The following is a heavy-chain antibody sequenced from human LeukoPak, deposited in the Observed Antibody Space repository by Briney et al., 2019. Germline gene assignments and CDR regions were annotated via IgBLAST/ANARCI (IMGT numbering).Heavy chain of an antibody. CDR3: VSFYETY. V-gene: IGHV3-74*01. Sequence: GGSLRLSCAASGFTFSSYWMHWVRQAPGKGLVWVSRIDIDGSRTNYADSVKGRFTISKDNAKNTVYLQMNSLRAEDTAVYYCVSFYETYWGRGTLVTVSS. CDR1: GFTFSSYW. J-gene: IGHJ4*02. CDR2: IDIDGSRT. D-gene: IGHD2/OR15-2a*01.